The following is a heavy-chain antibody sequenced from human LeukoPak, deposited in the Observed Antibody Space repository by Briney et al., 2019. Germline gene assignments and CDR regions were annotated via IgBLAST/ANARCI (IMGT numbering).Heavy chain of an antibody. CDR2: IYYSGST. Sequence: PSETLSLTCTVSGGSISSSSYYWGWLRQPPGKGLEWIGSIYYSGSTYYNPSLKSRVTISVDTSKNQFSLKLSSVTAADTAVYYCASCPTGGWLQFYAFDIWGQGTMVTVSS. D-gene: IGHD5-24*01. V-gene: IGHV4-39*01. CDR1: GGSISSSSYY. CDR3: ASCPTGGWLQFYAFDI. J-gene: IGHJ3*02.